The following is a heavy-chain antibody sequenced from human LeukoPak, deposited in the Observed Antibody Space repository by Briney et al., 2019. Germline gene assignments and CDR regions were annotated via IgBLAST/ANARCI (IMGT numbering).Heavy chain of an antibody. CDR1: EFTFSNYA. D-gene: IGHD6-19*01. CDR2: ISGSGSKT. J-gene: IGHJ4*02. Sequence: GGSLRLSCAASEFTFSNYAMNWVRRAPGKGLEWVSAISGSGSKTYYADSVKGRFTISRDNSKNTLYLQMNSLRAEDTAVYYCAKWWYSSGWYGWDYWGQGTLVTVSS. CDR3: AKWWYSSGWYGWDY. V-gene: IGHV3-23*01.